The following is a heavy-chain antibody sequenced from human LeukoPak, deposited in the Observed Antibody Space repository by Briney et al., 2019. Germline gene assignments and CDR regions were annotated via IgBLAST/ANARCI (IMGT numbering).Heavy chain of an antibody. CDR2: IVVGSGNT. CDR3: AEAPYGGPPVFFNI. J-gene: IGHJ3*02. V-gene: IGHV1-58*01. D-gene: IGHD3-10*01. Sequence: SVKVSCKASGFTFPSSAVQWVRLARGQRLEWIGWIVVGSGNTNYAQNFQERVTITRDMSTSTAYMELSSLRSEDTAVYYCAEAPYGGPPVFFNIWGKGKMVTV. CDR1: GFTFPSSA.